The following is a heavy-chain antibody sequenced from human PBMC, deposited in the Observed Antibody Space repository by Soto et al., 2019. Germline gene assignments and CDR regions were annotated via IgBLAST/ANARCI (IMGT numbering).Heavy chain of an antibody. CDR2: INAGNGNT. CDR1: GYTSTSYA. V-gene: IGHV1-3*01. CDR3: ARDRITMVRGVSNWFDP. Sequence: ASVKVSCKASGYTSTSYAMHWVRQAPGQRLEWMGWINAGNGNTKYSQKFQGRVTITRDTSASTAYMELSSLRSEDTAVYYCARDRITMVRGVSNWFDPWGQGTLVTVSS. D-gene: IGHD3-10*01. J-gene: IGHJ5*02.